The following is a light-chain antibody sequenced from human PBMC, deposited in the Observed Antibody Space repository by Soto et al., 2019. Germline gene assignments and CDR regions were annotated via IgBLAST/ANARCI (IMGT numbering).Light chain of an antibody. CDR3: LQHNTYPCT. Sequence: DIQMTQSPSSLSASVGDRVTITCRASQGIRNDLAWYQQKPGKAPNRLIYAAFSLQSGVPSRFSSSGSGTEFTLTISSLQPEDFATYYCLQHNTYPCTFGQGTKLEIK. CDR1: QGIRND. CDR2: AAF. V-gene: IGKV1-17*01. J-gene: IGKJ2*02.